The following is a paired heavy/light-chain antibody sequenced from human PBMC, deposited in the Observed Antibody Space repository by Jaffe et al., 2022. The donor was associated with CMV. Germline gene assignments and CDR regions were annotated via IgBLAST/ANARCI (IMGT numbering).Heavy chain of an antibody. D-gene: IGHD2-15*01. J-gene: IGHJ3*02. CDR3: AREYDCSDGACYRGAFDI. V-gene: IGHV3-33*08. CDR2: IWYDGSNE. CDR1: GFTFSTYA. Sequence: QVQLVESGGGVVQSGRSLRLSCAASGFTFSTYAMHWVRQAPGKGLEWVAVIWYDGSNEYYTDSVKGRFTISRDNSKNTLTLQLNSLRAEDTAVYYCAREYDCSDGACYRGAFDIWGQGTMVTVSS.
Light chain of an antibody. CDR3: QQYNSYWT. CDR1: QSISTW. V-gene: IGKV1-5*03. J-gene: IGKJ1*01. Sequence: DIQMTQSPSTLSASVGDRVTITCRASQSISTWLAWYQQKPGKAPKVLIYKASSLESGVPSRFSGSGSGTEFILTISSLQPDDFATYYCQQYNSYWTFGQGTKVEIK. CDR2: KAS.